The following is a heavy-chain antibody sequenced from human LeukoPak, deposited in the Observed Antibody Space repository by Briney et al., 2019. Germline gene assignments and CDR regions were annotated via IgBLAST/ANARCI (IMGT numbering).Heavy chain of an antibody. CDR3: ARDPNGDYIGAFDF. D-gene: IGHD4-17*01. CDR2: IKGRSNDI. CDR1: GFTFSNFA. Sequence: GGSLRLSCEASGFTFSNFAMIWVRQAPGKGPEWVSAIKGRSNDIQYADSVKGRFIISRDNSKNTLYLQMSSLRAEDTAVYYCARDPNGDYIGAFDFWGQGTMVTVSP. J-gene: IGHJ3*01. V-gene: IGHV3-23*01.